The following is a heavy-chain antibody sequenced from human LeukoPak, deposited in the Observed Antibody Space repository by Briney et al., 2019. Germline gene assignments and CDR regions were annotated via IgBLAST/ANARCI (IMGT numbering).Heavy chain of an antibody. V-gene: IGHV4-59*08. D-gene: IGHD1-26*01. CDR2: IYYSGST. CDR1: GGSISSYY. Sequence: SETLSLTCTVSGGSISSYYWNWIRQPPGKGLEWIGYIYYSGSTNYNPSLKSRITISVDTSKNQFSLKLSSVTAADTAVYYCARRTGATNFDYWGQGTLVTVSS. J-gene: IGHJ4*02. CDR3: ARRTGATNFDY.